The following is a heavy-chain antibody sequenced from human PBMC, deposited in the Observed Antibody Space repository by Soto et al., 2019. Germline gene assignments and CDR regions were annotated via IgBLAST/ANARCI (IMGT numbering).Heavy chain of an antibody. CDR1: GGSISSGGYS. J-gene: IGHJ5*02. Sequence: QLQLQESGSGLVKPSQTLSLTCAVSGGSISSGGYSWSWIRQPPGKGLEWIGYIRHSGSPYYNPPLRIGVAKSVAGAENQLSPKLSSVTAADTAVYYCDRGGTGRSWFDPWGQGTLVTVSS. D-gene: IGHD3-10*01. V-gene: IGHV4-30-2*01. CDR3: DRGGTGRSWFDP. CDR2: IRHSGSP.